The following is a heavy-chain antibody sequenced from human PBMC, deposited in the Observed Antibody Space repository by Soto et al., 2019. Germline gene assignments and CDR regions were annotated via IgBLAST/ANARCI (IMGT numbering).Heavy chain of an antibody. J-gene: IGHJ4*02. Sequence: QVQLQQWGAGLLKPSETLSLTCGVYGGSFSGYYWSWIRQPPGKGLEWIGEINHSGSTNYNPSLKSRVTISVDTSKNQFSLKLTSVTAADTAVYYCARGGVYASDNYRDYWGQGTLVTVSS. CDR2: INHSGST. D-gene: IGHD2-8*01. CDR1: GGSFSGYY. CDR3: ARGGVYASDNYRDY. V-gene: IGHV4-34*01.